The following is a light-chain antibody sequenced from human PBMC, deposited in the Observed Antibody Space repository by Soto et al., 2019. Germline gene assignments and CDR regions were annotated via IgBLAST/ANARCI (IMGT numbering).Light chain of an antibody. V-gene: IGLV1-51*01. Sequence: QSVLTQPPSVSAAPGQKVTISCSGSSANIGSNYVSWYQQFPGTAPKLVIYDSDRRPSEIPDRFSGSKSGTSATLDITGLPTGDEADYYCGAWDGSLSVVLFGGGTKLTVL. CDR1: SANIGSNY. J-gene: IGLJ2*01. CDR3: GAWDGSLSVVL. CDR2: DSD.